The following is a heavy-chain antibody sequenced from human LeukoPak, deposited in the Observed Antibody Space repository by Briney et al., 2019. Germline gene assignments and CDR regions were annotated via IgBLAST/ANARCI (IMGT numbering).Heavy chain of an antibody. V-gene: IGHV3-23*01. CDR2: ISGSGGST. CDR3: AKVMGYCSSTSCYARAVADAFDI. J-gene: IGHJ3*02. CDR1: GFTFSSYA. Sequence: GGSLRLSCAASGFTFSSYAMSWVRQAPGKGLEWVSAISGSGGSTYYADSVKGRFTISRDNSKNTLYLQMNSLRAEDTAVYYCAKVMGYCSSTSCYARAVADAFDIWGRGTMVTVSS. D-gene: IGHD2-2*01.